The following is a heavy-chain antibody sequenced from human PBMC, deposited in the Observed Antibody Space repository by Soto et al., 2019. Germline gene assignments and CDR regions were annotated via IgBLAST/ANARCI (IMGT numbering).Heavy chain of an antibody. V-gene: IGHV1-18*01. D-gene: IGHD3-16*01. CDR2: ISPYTGNT. Sequence: QVQLVQSGDEVKKPGASVKVSCKASGYIFVNYGIAWVRQAPRQGLEWMGWISPYTGNTHSASKVQGRLTMTTDTSTSTAYMDLGSLTADDTAVYYFVMVDNYVTPTPQDVWGQGTTVTVSS. J-gene: IGHJ6*02. CDR1: GYIFVNYG. CDR3: VMVDNYVTPTPQDV.